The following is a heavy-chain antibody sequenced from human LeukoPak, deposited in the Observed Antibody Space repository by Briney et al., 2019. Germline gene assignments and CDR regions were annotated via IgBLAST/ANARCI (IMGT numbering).Heavy chain of an antibody. V-gene: IGHV3-15*01. CDR2: SKRKSDGGTT. CDR3: TTELDVRPNHY. D-gene: IGHD1-14*01. J-gene: IGHJ4*02. Sequence: PGGSLRLSCAASGFTFSNAWMSWVRQGPGKGLEWVGRSKRKSDGGTTDYAARGKGRFTISRDDSKNTLYLQMNSLKSEDTAVYYCTTELDVRPNHYWGQGTLVTVSS. CDR1: GFTFSNAW.